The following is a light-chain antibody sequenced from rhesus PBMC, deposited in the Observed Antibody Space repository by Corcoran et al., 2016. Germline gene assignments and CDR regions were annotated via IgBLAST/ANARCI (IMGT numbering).Light chain of an antibody. J-gene: IGKJ3*01. CDR2: AAS. CDR3: QQYDIHPFT. Sequence: DIQMTQSPSSLSASVGDRVTITCRASQTITSYLAWHQQKPGKVPKLLIYAASSLESWVPSRFSGSGSGTEFPLPISSLQPDDFATYYCQQYDIHPFTFGPGTKLV. CDR1: QTITSY. V-gene: IGKV1-44*02.